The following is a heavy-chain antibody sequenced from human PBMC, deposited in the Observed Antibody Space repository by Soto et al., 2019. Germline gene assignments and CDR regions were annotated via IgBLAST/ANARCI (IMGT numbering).Heavy chain of an antibody. V-gene: IGHV1-58*01. CDR2: IVVGSGNT. D-gene: IGHD6-19*01. Sequence: SVKVSCKASGFTFTSSAVQWVRQARGQRLEWIGWIVVGSGNTNYAQKFQERVTITRDMSTSTAYMELSSLRSEDTAVYYCAADWYSSGWSISGYYYGMDVWGQGTTVTVSS. CDR3: AADWYSSGWSISGYYYGMDV. J-gene: IGHJ6*02. CDR1: GFTFTSSA.